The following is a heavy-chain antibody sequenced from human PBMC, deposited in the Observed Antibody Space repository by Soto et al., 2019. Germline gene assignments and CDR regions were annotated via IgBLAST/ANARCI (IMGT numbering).Heavy chain of an antibody. V-gene: IGHV4-59*01. CDR3: ARALPVGYCSGGSCYPPLYGMDV. J-gene: IGHJ6*02. CDR1: GGSISSYY. D-gene: IGHD2-15*01. CDR2: IYYSGST. Sequence: ETLSLTCTVSGGSISSYYWSWIRQPPGKGLEWIGYIYYSGSTNYNPSLKSRVTISVDTSKNQCALKLSSVTAADTAVYYCARALPVGYCSGGSCYPPLYGMDVWGQGTTVTVSS.